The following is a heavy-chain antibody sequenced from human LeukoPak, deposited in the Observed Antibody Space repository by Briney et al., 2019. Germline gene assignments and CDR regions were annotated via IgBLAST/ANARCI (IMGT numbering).Heavy chain of an antibody. J-gene: IGHJ4*02. Sequence: GGSLRLSCAASGFTFSSYAMSWVRQAPGKGLEWVSTMSGSGGSTYYADSVKGRFTISRDNAKNSLYLQMNSLRAEDTALYYCAKDNFDYWGQGTLVTVSS. CDR1: GFTFSSYA. V-gene: IGHV3-23*01. CDR3: AKDNFDY. CDR2: MSGSGGST.